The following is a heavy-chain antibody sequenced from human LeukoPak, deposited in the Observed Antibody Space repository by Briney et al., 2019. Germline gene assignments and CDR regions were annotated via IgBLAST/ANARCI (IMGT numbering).Heavy chain of an antibody. Sequence: SETLSLTCAVYGGSFSGYYWSWIRQPPGKGLEWIGETNHSGSTNYNPSLKSRVTISVDTSKNQFSLKLSSVTAADTAVYYCARVWIQSNWFDPWGQGTLVTVSS. CDR3: ARVWIQSNWFDP. V-gene: IGHV4-34*01. CDR2: TNHSGST. D-gene: IGHD5-18*01. J-gene: IGHJ5*02. CDR1: GGSFSGYY.